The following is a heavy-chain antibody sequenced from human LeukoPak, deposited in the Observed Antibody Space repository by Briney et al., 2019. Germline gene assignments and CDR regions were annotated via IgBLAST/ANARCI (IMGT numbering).Heavy chain of an antibody. CDR1: GYTFTGYY. V-gene: IGHV1-2*02. CDR2: INPNSGGT. Sequence: ASVKVSCKASGYTFTGYYIHWVRQAPGQGLEWMGWINPNSGGTNYAQEFQGRVTMTRDTSISTAYMELSRLRSDDTAVYYCARVGDAFDIWGQGTMVTVSS. CDR3: ARVGDAFDI. J-gene: IGHJ3*02.